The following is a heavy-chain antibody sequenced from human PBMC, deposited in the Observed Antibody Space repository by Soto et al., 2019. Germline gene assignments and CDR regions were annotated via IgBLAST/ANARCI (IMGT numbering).Heavy chain of an antibody. J-gene: IGHJ3*02. Sequence: PGESLTISCTCAGYSFTRYWIGWVRQMPGKGLEWMGIIYPGDSDTRYSPSFQGQVTISADKSISTAYLQWSSLKASDTAMYYCARRIIAVHDAFDIWGQGTMVTVSS. CDR1: GYSFTRYW. D-gene: IGHD6-19*01. CDR2: IYPGDSDT. V-gene: IGHV5-51*01. CDR3: ARRIIAVHDAFDI.